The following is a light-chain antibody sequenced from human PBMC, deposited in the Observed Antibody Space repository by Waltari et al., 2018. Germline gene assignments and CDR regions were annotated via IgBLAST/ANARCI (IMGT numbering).Light chain of an antibody. CDR1: SGSIPSNY. V-gene: IGLV6-57*01. CDR2: ANH. J-gene: IGLJ3*02. Sequence: NFMLTQPHSVSGSPGKTVTISCTRSSGSIPSNYVQWCHQRPGTPPTTLIYANHHRPSGVPDRSSGSIDSSSNSASLTISQLKTEDEADYYCQSSDSSTWVFGGGTKLTVL. CDR3: QSSDSSTWV.